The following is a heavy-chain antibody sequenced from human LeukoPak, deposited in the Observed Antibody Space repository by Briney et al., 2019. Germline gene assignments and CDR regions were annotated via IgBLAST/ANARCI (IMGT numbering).Heavy chain of an antibody. D-gene: IGHD3-10*01. CDR2: FDTEDGET. CDR3: ATDQRGAGLGYRYGSGSYNGMDV. V-gene: IGHV1-24*01. CDR1: GYTLTELS. Sequence: GSVKVSCKVSGYTLTELSMHWVRQAPGKGLEWRGGFDTEDGETLYAQKFQGRVTMTEDTSTDTAYMEMSSLRSEDTAVYYCATDQRGAGLGYRYGSGSYNGMDVWGQGTTVTVSS. J-gene: IGHJ6*02.